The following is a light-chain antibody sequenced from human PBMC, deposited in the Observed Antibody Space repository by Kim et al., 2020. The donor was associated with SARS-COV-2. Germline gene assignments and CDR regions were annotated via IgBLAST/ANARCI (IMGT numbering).Light chain of an antibody. V-gene: IGKV3-20*01. CDR3: QQYAGSPWT. Sequence: EIVLTQSPGTLSFSPGERATLSCRASQSVSSNYLAWYQQKPGQAPRLLIYAASSRATGIPDRFSGSGSGTDFALTISRLEPEDFRVYYCQQYAGSPWTFGHGTKVDIK. CDR1: QSVSSNY. CDR2: AAS. J-gene: IGKJ1*01.